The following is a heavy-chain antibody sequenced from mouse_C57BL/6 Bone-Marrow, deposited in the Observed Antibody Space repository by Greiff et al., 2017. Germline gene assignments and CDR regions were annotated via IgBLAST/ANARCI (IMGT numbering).Heavy chain of an antibody. CDR3: TTTPYGDYAMDY. J-gene: IGHJ4*01. CDR2: IDPENGDT. D-gene: IGHD1-1*02. CDR1: GFNIKDDY. Sequence: VQLQQSGAELVRPGASVKLSCTASGFNIKDDYMHWVKQRPEQGLEWIGWIDPENGDTEYASKFQGKATITADTSSNTAYLQLSSLTSEDTAVYYCTTTPYGDYAMDYCGQGTSVTVSS. V-gene: IGHV14-4*01.